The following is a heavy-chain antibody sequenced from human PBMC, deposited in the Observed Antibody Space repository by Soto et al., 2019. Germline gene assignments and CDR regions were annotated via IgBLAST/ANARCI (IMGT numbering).Heavy chain of an antibody. Sequence: ASVKVSCKASGYTFTSCYIHWVRKAPGQGLEWMGLTDPGVGSPTYAQKFRGRVTMTTDASTRTVYMELISLRSDDTAVYYCAREGSGYNFWGQGTQVTVSS. V-gene: IGHV1-46*01. D-gene: IGHD5-12*01. J-gene: IGHJ4*02. CDR3: AREGSGYNF. CDR2: TDPGVGSP. CDR1: GYTFTSCY.